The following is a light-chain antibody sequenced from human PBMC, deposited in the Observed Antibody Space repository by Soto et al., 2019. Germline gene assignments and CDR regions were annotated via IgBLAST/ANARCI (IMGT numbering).Light chain of an antibody. J-gene: IGKJ1*01. Sequence: EIGLSQSPATLSLSPGEKAILSCRASQSVSNCLAWYQQKPGQAPRLLIWAASNRATGIPARFSGSGSGTDFTLTISGLEPEDFVVFYCYQYGSSPPTFGQGTMVDIK. CDR1: QSVSNC. V-gene: IGKV3-20*01. CDR2: AAS. CDR3: YQYGSSPPT.